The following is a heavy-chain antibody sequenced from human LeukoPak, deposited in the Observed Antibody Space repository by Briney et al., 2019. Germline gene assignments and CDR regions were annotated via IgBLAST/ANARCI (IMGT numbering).Heavy chain of an antibody. J-gene: IGHJ4*02. Sequence: PGGSLRLSCAASGFTFSSYGMHWVRQAPGKGLEWVAVISYDGSNKYYADSVKGRFTISRDNSKNTLYLQMNSLRAEDTAVYYCAIFSYSGSYGYYFDYWGQETLVTVSS. D-gene: IGHD1-26*01. CDR2: ISYDGSNK. CDR1: GFTFSSYG. CDR3: AIFSYSGSYGYYFDY. V-gene: IGHV3-30*03.